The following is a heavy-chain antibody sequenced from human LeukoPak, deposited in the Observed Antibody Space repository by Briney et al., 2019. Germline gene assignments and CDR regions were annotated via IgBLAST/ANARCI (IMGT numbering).Heavy chain of an antibody. J-gene: IGHJ6*03. D-gene: IGHD6-6*01. CDR1: GGSFSAYY. CDR3: ARRRYSSSSGLNYYYYMDV. Sequence: SETLSLTCAVYGGSFSAYYWSWIRQPPGKGLEWIGSIYYSGSTYYNPSLKSRVTISVDTSKNQFSLKLSSVTAADTAVYYCARRRYSSSSGLNYYYYMDVWGKGTTVTVSS. V-gene: IGHV4-34*01. CDR2: IYYSGST.